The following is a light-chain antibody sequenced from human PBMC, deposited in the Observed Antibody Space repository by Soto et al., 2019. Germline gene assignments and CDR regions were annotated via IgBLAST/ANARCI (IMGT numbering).Light chain of an antibody. CDR3: QAWDSSTGGV. V-gene: IGLV3-1*01. CDR1: KLGDKY. Sequence: SYELTQPPSVSVSPGQTASITCSGAKLGDKYACWYQQKPGQSPVLVIYQDTMRPSGIPERFSGSNSGNTATLTISGTQAMDEADYYCQAWDSSTGGVFGGGTKLTVL. J-gene: IGLJ2*01. CDR2: QDT.